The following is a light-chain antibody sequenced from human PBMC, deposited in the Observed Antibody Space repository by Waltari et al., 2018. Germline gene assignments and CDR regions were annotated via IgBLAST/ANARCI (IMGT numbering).Light chain of an antibody. V-gene: IGLV2-8*01. Sequence: QSALTQPPSASGSPRQSVTISCTGSSSDVGGYNFVSWYQQHPGKAPQLMIYEVTKRPSGVPARFSGSKSGNTASLTVSGLQAEDEADYYCSSFTRSNNWVFGGGTKLTVL. CDR1: SSDVGGYNF. CDR3: SSFTRSNNWV. CDR2: EVT. J-gene: IGLJ3*02.